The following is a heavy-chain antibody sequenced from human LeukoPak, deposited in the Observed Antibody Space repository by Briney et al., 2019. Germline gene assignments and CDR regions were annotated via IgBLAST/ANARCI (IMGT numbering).Heavy chain of an antibody. D-gene: IGHD3-16*01. CDR1: GFSIGSYY. J-gene: IGHJ4*02. V-gene: IGHV4-59*01. CDR3: ARWGQGPNTWSFDY. CDR2: IYYSGST. Sequence: SETLCLTCTVSGFSIGSYYLSWIRQSPGKGLEWIGYIYYSGSTNYNPALKSRVTISVDSSKSQFSLKLSSVNAADTAVYYCARWGQGPNTWSFDYWGQGTLVTVSS.